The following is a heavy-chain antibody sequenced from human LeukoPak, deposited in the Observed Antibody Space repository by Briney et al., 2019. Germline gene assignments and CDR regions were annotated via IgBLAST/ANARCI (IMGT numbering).Heavy chain of an antibody. CDR1: GFTFSTYG. CDR3: ARTYYYDSSGYYYGTPDY. D-gene: IGHD3-22*01. CDR2: IDGRGGST. Sequence: GGSLRLSCAASGFTFSTYGMTWVRQAPGKGLEWVATIDGRGGSTYYADSVKGRFTISRDNSKNTLYLQMNSLRAEDTAVYYCARTYYYDSSGYYYGTPDYWGQGTLVTVSS. J-gene: IGHJ4*02. V-gene: IGHV3-23*01.